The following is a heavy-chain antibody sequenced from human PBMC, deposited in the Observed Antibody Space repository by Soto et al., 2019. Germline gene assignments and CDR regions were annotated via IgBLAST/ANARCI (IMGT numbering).Heavy chain of an antibody. J-gene: IGHJ6*01. CDR2: TIPIFGTA. Sequence: QVQLVQSGAEVKKPGSSVKISCKASGGNFSSYAISWVRQAPGQGLEWMGGTIPIFGTANYAQKFQGRVTITADEATSTAYMELSSLSSDDKAVNYCARDCSGGSCYPYYYYGMGVWGQGTTVTVSS. V-gene: IGHV1-69*01. CDR1: GGNFSSYA. D-gene: IGHD2-15*01. CDR3: ARDCSGGSCYPYYYYGMGV.